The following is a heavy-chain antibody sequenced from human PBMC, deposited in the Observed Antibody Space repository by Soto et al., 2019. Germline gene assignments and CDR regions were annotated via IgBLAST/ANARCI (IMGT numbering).Heavy chain of an antibody. V-gene: IGHV5-10-1*01. CDR2: IDPSDSYT. D-gene: IGHD2-2*01. CDR3: ARIYCTTTTCDSWFDP. Sequence: PGESLKISCQSSGYTFTTFWIIWVRQLPGKGLEWMGRIDPSDSYTSYSPSFQGHVTISVDKSISTAYLQWGSLTASDTAIYYCARIYCTTTTCDSWFDPWGQGNLVTVS. CDR1: GYTFTTFW. J-gene: IGHJ5*02.